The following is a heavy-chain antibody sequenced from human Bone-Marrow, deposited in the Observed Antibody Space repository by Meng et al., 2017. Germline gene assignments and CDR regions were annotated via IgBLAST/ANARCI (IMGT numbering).Heavy chain of an antibody. J-gene: IGHJ4*02. D-gene: IGHD6-19*01. CDR2: IWYDGSNK. CDR1: GFTFSSYG. V-gene: IGHV3-33*03. Sequence: GGSLRLSCAASGFTFSSYGMHWVRQAPGKGLEWVAVIWYDGSNKYYADSVKGRFTISRDKSKNTLNLQMSSLRVEDTAVYVCAKARGSSGSRGGGFDYWGQGALVTVSS. CDR3: AKARGSSGSRGGGFDY.